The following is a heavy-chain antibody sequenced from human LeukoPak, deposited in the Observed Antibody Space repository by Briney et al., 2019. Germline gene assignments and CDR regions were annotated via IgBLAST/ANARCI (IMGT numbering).Heavy chain of an antibody. D-gene: IGHD3-10*01. CDR1: GFTFSSYS. J-gene: IGHJ4*02. CDR3: AKVRFGVTARYYFDY. CDR2: FSSSSSTI. Sequence: PGGSLRLSCAASGFTFSSYSMNWFGQPPGKGLEWVHSFSSSSSTIYYADSVKGRFTISRDNSKNTLYLQMNSLRAEDTAVYYCAKVRFGVTARYYFDYWGQGTLVTVSS. V-gene: IGHV3-48*01.